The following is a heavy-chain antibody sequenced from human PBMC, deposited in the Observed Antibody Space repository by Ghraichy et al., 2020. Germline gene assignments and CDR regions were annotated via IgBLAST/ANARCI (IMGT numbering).Heavy chain of an antibody. V-gene: IGHV1-8*01. CDR3: ARVKYTSGRDF. CDR2: LNPNSGFT. CDR1: GYTLTSYD. D-gene: IGHD6-19*01. J-gene: IGHJ4*02. Sequence: ASVKVSCQANGYTLTSYDINWVRQAAGQVLEWMGWLNPNSGFTGYAQKFQGRVTLTMNTSVNTAYMELSSLTSEDTGIYYCARVKYTSGRDFWGQGTLVTVSA.